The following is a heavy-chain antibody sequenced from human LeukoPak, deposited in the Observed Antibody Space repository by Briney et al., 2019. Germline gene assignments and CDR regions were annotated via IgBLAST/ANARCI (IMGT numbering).Heavy chain of an antibody. CDR2: IYPGDSNT. Sequence: GESLRISCKGSGYSFTSYWIGWVRQMPGKGLEWMEIIYPGDSNTRYSPSFQGQITISADKSFSTAYLQWSSLKASDTAMYYCARQAGLGSIDYWGQGTLVTVSS. CDR1: GYSFTSYW. J-gene: IGHJ4*02. D-gene: IGHD3/OR15-3a*01. V-gene: IGHV5-51*01. CDR3: ARQAGLGSIDY.